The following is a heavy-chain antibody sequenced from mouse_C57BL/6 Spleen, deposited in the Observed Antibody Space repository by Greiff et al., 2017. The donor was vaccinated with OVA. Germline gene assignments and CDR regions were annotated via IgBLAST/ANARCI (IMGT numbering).Heavy chain of an antibody. D-gene: IGHD1-1*01. CDR1: GYSFTGYY. CDR3: ARGTVDYYARDY. Sequence: VQLQQSGPELVKPGASVKISCKASGYSFTGYYMNWVKQSPEKSLEWIGEINPSTGGTTYNQKFKAKATLTVDKSSSTAYMQLKSLTSEDSAVYYCARGTVDYYARDYWGQGTSVTVSS. J-gene: IGHJ4*01. CDR2: INPSTGGT. V-gene: IGHV1-42*01.